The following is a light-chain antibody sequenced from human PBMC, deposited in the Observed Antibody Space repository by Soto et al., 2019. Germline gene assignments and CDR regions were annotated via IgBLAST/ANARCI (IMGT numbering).Light chain of an antibody. V-gene: IGKV1-5*03. CDR1: QSVLTW. CDR2: KAS. CDR3: QHYFSYPYA. J-gene: IGKJ2*01. Sequence: DIQMTQSPATLSASVGDTVSITCRASQSVLTWLAWYQQKPGKAPNLLIYKASRLRDGVPSRFSGSGSGTDFTLTISSLRPDDVASYFCQHYFSYPYAFGQGTKLEI.